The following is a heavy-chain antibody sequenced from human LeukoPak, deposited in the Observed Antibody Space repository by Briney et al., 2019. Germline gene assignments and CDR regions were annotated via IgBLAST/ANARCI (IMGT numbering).Heavy chain of an antibody. J-gene: IGHJ6*04. Sequence: GASVKVSCKVSVYTFTGYYMHWVRQAPGQAREWMGWINHNSRGTNYAQKFQGRVTMTRDTSISTAYMELSRLRSDDTAVYYCARDPGGEDVWGKGTTVTVSS. CDR1: VYTFTGYY. CDR3: ARDPGGEDV. CDR2: INHNSRGT. V-gene: IGHV1-2*02. D-gene: IGHD2-21*01.